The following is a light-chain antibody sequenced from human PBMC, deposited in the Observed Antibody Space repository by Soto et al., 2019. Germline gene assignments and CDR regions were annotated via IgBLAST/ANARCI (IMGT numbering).Light chain of an antibody. CDR3: LQEYNYPRT. J-gene: IGKJ1*01. Sequence: IQMTQSPSSLSASVGDRVTITCRASQGIRNDLGWYQQRAGEAPKLLIYAASSLQSGVPSRFSGRGSGRDFTLTISSLQPEDFATYYCLQEYNYPRTFGQGTKVDIK. V-gene: IGKV1-6*01. CDR1: QGIRND. CDR2: AAS.